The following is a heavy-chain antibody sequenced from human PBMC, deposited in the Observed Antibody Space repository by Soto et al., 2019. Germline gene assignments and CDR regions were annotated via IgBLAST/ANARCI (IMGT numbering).Heavy chain of an antibody. CDR3: ARSSGAVTTNYYYGMDV. J-gene: IGHJ6*02. D-gene: IGHD4-4*01. Sequence: SVKVSCKASGGTFTYYAINWVRQAPGQGLEWMGGIIPILGTPNYAQKFQGRVTITADKSTSTAYMELSSLRSEDTAVYYCARSSGAVTTNYYYGMDVWGQGTTVTVSS. CDR1: GGTFTYYA. CDR2: IIPILGTP. V-gene: IGHV1-69*06.